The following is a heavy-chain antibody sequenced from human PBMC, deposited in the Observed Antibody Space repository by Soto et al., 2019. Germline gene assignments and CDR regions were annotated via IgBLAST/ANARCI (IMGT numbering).Heavy chain of an antibody. CDR2: IYATGTT. CDR3: VRDGTKTLRDWFDP. J-gene: IGHJ5*02. V-gene: IGHV4-4*07. D-gene: IGHD1-1*01. CDR1: GASISGFY. Sequence: PSETLSLTCTVSGASISGFYWSWIRKSAGKGLEWIGRIYATGTTDYNPSLKSRVMMSVDTSKKQFSLKLKSVTAADTAVYYCVRDGTKTLRDWFDPWGQGISVTVSS.